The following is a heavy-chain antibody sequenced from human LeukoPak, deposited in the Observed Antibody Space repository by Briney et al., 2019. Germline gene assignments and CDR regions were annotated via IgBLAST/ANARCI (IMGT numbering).Heavy chain of an antibody. J-gene: IGHJ4*02. V-gene: IGHV4-34*01. D-gene: IGHD2-15*01. CDR2: INHSGST. CDR1: GGSSSGYY. Sequence: PSETLSLTCAVYGGSSSGYYWSWIRQPPGKGLEWIGEINHSGSTNYNPSLKSRVTISVDTSKNQFSLKLSSVTAADTAVYYCARGLRWLRAPYCSGGSCSPYFDYWGQGTLVTVSS. CDR3: ARGLRWLRAPYCSGGSCSPYFDY.